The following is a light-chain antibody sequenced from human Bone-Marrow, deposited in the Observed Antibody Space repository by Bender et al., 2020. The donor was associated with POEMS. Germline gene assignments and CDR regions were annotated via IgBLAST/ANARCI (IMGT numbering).Light chain of an antibody. V-gene: IGLV3-21*02. CDR2: DDS. J-gene: IGLJ1*01. Sequence: SHVLTQPPSVSVAPGQTAKITCGGDNIGAKSVHWYQQKPGQAPAVVVYDDSDRPSRIPERFSGSNSGNTATLTISRVEAGDEADYYCQVWNPNSDQVYVFGTGTKVIV. CDR1: NIGAKS. CDR3: QVWNPNSDQVYV.